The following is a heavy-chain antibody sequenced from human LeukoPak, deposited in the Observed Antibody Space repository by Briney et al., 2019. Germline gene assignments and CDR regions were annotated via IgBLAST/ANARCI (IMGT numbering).Heavy chain of an antibody. V-gene: IGHV1-18*01. Sequence: ASVKVSCEASGYTFTTYGIGWVRQAPGQGLEWMGWISGYNGNTNYAQKFQGRVTMTTDTSKSTAYMELRSLRSDDTAVYYCARTSHESVLYWSDPWGQGTLVNVSS. D-gene: IGHD3-16*01. CDR3: ARTSHESVLYWSDP. CDR2: ISGYNGNT. CDR1: GYTFTTYG. J-gene: IGHJ5*02.